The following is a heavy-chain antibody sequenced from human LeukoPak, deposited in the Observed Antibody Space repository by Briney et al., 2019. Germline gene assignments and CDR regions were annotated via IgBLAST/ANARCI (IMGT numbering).Heavy chain of an antibody. J-gene: IGHJ2*01. CDR1: GGSISSSSYY. D-gene: IGHD1-7*01. CDR3: ARDLWYNWSYARYFDL. V-gene: IGHV4-39*07. Sequence: SETLSLTCTVSGGSISSSSYYWGWIRQPPGKGLEWIGSIYYSGSTYYNPSLKSRVTISVDTSKNQFSLKLSSVTAADTAVYYCARDLWYNWSYARYFDLWGRGTLVTVSS. CDR2: IYYSGST.